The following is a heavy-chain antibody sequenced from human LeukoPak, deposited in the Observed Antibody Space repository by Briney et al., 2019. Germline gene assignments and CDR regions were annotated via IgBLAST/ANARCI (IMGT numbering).Heavy chain of an antibody. CDR1: GYTFTSHG. J-gene: IGHJ4*02. CDR3: ARDWPTVITDY. Sequence: GASVKVSCKTSGYTFTSHGTSWVRQAPGQGLEWMGWIRADNGDTKYAQKFQDRLTVTTDTSTGAAYMELRSLSADDTAVYYCARDWPTVITDYWGQGTLVTVSS. V-gene: IGHV1-18*01. CDR2: IRADNGDT. D-gene: IGHD4-11*01.